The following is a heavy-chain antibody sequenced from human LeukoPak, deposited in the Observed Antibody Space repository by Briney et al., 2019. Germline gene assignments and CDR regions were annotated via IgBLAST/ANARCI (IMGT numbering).Heavy chain of an antibody. CDR1: VYSFTGYY. D-gene: IGHD4-17*01. Sequence: ASVKVSCKASVYSFTGYYMHWVRQAPGQGLEWMGWINPNSGGTNYAQKFQGRVTMTRDTSISTAYMELSRLRSDDTAVYYCARNPSSKPNGDLTPKKYYFDYWGQGTLVTVSS. CDR2: INPNSGGT. CDR3: ARNPSSKPNGDLTPKKYYFDY. J-gene: IGHJ4*02. V-gene: IGHV1-2*02.